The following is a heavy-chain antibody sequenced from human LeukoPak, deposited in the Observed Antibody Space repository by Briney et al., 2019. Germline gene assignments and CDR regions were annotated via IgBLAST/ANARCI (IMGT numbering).Heavy chain of an antibody. V-gene: IGHV4-4*02. CDR2: IYHSGST. CDR1: GGSISSSNW. Sequence: SETLSLTCAVSGGSISSSNWWSWVRQPPGKGLEWIGEIYHSGSTNYNPSLKSRVTISVDKSKNQFPLKLSPVTAADTAVYYCARVSSGATTVDYWGQGTLVTVSS. J-gene: IGHJ4*02. D-gene: IGHD1-26*01. CDR3: ARVSSGATTVDY.